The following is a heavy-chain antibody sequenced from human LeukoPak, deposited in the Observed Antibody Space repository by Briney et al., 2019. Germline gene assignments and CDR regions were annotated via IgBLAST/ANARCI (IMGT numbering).Heavy chain of an antibody. Sequence: GGSLRLSCAASGFTFSSYSMNWVRQAPGKGLEWVAYITSSGSIIYYADSVRGRFTISRDNAKNSLFLQMNSLRAEDTAFYYCARNHLSGYDRGGDCWGQGTLVTVSS. J-gene: IGHJ4*02. V-gene: IGHV3-48*04. CDR2: ITSSGSII. D-gene: IGHD5-12*01. CDR1: GFTFSSYS. CDR3: ARNHLSGYDRGGDC.